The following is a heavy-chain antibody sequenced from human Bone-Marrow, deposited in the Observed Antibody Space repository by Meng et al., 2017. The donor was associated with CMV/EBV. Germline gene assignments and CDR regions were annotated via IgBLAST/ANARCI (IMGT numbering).Heavy chain of an antibody. CDR1: GFTFSSYE. CDR3: ARDPKKYYDFWSGYYPTGDGMAV. J-gene: IGHJ6*02. V-gene: IGHV3-48*03. Sequence: GESLKISCAASGFTFSSYEMNWVRQAPGKGLEWVSYISSSGSTIYYADSVKGRFTISRDNAKNSLYLQMNSLRAEDTAVYYCARDPKKYYDFWSGYYPTGDGMAVWGPGNTVNFAS. CDR2: ISSSGSTI. D-gene: IGHD3-3*01.